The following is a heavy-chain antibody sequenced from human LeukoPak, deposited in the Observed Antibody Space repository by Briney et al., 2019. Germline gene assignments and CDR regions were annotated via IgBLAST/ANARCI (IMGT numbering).Heavy chain of an antibody. CDR3: ARVLPYYYGSGSPGSWFDP. J-gene: IGHJ5*02. Sequence: ASVKVSCKASGYTFIDYDINWVRQATGQGLEWMGWMKPNSGNTGYAQKFQGRVTITRNTSISTAYMELSSLRSEDTAVYYCARVLPYYYGSGSPGSWFDPWGQGTLVTVSS. V-gene: IGHV1-8*03. D-gene: IGHD3-10*01. CDR1: GYTFIDYD. CDR2: MKPNSGNT.